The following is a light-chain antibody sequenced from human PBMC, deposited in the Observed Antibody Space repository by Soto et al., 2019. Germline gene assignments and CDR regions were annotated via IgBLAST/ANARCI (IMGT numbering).Light chain of an antibody. J-gene: IGKJ5*01. CDR3: HQTYTTPEIT. CDR1: QSISNF. V-gene: IGKV1-39*01. CDR2: AAS. Sequence: DIQMTQSPSSLSASVGERVTITCRASQSISNFLNWYQQRPGKAPNLLIHAASTLQSGVPSRFSGSGSGTDFTLTISSLQPEDFAIYYCHQTYTTPEITFGQGTRLEIK.